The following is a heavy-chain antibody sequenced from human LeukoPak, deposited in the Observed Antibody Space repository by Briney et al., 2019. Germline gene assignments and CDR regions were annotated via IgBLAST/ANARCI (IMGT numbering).Heavy chain of an antibody. CDR3: ARDPSNLYCDGGTCVEDYFDY. CDR2: ISSSGSTI. V-gene: IGHV3-11*01. Sequence: GSLRLSCAASGFTFSDYYMSWIRQAPGKGLEWVSYISSSGSTIYYADSVKGQFTISRDNAKNSLYLQMNSLRAEDTAVYYCARDPSNLYCDGGTCVEDYFDYWGQGTLVSVSS. CDR1: GFTFSDYY. D-gene: IGHD2-15*01. J-gene: IGHJ4*02.